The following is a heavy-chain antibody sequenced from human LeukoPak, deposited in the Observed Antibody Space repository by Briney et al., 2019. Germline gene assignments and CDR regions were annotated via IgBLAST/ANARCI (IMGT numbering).Heavy chain of an antibody. V-gene: IGHV4-31*03. CDR1: GGSISSGGYY. CDR2: IYYSGST. D-gene: IGHD3-22*01. CDR3: ARESDSSGYDGAFDI. J-gene: IGHJ3*02. Sequence: PSETLTLTCTVSGGSISSGGYYWGWIRQHPGKGLEWIGYIYYSGSTYYNPSLKSRVTISVDTSKNQFSLKLSPVTAADTAVYYCARESDSSGYDGAFDIWGQGTMVTVSS.